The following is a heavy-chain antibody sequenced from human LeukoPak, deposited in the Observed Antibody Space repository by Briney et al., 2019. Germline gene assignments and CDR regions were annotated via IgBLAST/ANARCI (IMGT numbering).Heavy chain of an antibody. CDR2: IKQDGSEK. CDR1: GFTFSNYW. V-gene: IGHV3-7*01. CDR3: ARESYYDFWSGYYTGANYFDH. J-gene: IGHJ4*02. Sequence: GGSPRLSCAASGFTFSNYWVSWVRQAPGKGVEWVANIKQDGSEKFYVDSVKGRFTISRDNAKNSLYLQMNRLRAEDTAVYYCARESYYDFWSGYYTGANYFDHWGKGTLVTVSS. D-gene: IGHD3-3*01.